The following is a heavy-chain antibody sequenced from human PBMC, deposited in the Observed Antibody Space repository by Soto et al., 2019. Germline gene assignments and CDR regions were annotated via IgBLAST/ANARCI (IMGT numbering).Heavy chain of an antibody. D-gene: IGHD6-6*01. CDR2: ISGSGGST. V-gene: IGHV3-23*01. J-gene: IGHJ6*02. CDR1: GFTFSRYA. Sequence: GGSLRLSCAASGFTFSRYAMSWVRQAPGKGLEWVSAISGSGGSTYYADSVKGRFTISRDNSKNTLYLQMNSLRAEDTAVYYCAKGPSPRVYYYGMDVWGQGTTVTVSS. CDR3: AKGPSPRVYYYGMDV.